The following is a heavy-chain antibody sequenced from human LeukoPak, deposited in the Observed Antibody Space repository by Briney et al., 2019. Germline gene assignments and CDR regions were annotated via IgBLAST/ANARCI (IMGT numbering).Heavy chain of an antibody. J-gene: IGHJ4*02. V-gene: IGHV3-21*01. D-gene: IGHD6-19*01. CDR3: ARDQYSSGWPDDY. CDR2: ISSSSSYI. CDR1: GFTFSSYS. Sequence: GGSLRLSCAASGFTFSSYSMNWVRQAPGKGLEWVSSISSSSSYIYYADSVKGRFTISRDNAKNSLYLQMNSLRAEDTAVYYCARDQYSSGWPDDYWGQGTLVTVSS.